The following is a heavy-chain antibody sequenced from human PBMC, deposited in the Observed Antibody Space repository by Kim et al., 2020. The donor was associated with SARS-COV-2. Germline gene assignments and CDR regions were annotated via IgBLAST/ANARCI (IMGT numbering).Heavy chain of an antibody. CDR3: AKTGQLDY. J-gene: IGHJ4*02. D-gene: IGHD6-13*01. CDR1: GFTFSTYA. V-gene: IGHV3-23*01. Sequence: GGSLRRSCAASGFTFSTYAMSWVRQAPRRGLEWVSTITGNGAATYYADSVRGRFTISRDNSKNTLSLQMNSLRAEDTALYYCAKTGQLDYWGQGTLVTVSS. CDR2: ITGNGAAT.